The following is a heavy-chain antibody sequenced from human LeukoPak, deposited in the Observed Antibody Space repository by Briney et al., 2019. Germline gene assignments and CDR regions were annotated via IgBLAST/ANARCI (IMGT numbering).Heavy chain of an antibody. Sequence: ASVKVSCKVSGYTLTELSMHWARQAPGKGLEWMGGFDPEDGETIYAQKFQGRVTMTEDTSTDTAYMELSSLRSEDTAVYYCATGPWAIAAAGTDYWGQGTLVTVSS. CDR3: ATGPWAIAAAGTDY. D-gene: IGHD6-13*01. V-gene: IGHV1-24*01. CDR2: FDPEDGET. CDR1: GYTLTELS. J-gene: IGHJ4*02.